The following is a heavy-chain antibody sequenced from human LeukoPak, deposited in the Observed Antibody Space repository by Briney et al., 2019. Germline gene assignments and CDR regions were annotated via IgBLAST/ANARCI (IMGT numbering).Heavy chain of an antibody. V-gene: IGHV3-74*01. D-gene: IGHD2-15*01. Sequence: GGALRLSCAASGFTLSSYWVHWGRQAPGEGVGWVSRINSDGSSTSYADSVKGRFTISRDNAKNTLYLQMNSLRAEDTAVYYCARVPGGNSYYYYMDVWGKGTTVTVSS. CDR3: ARVPGGNSYYYYMDV. CDR2: INSDGSST. J-gene: IGHJ6*03. CDR1: GFTLSSYW.